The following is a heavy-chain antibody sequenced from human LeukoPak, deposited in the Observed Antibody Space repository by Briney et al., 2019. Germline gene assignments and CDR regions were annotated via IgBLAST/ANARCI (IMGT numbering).Heavy chain of an antibody. D-gene: IGHD3-9*01. CDR3: ARAPKRILTGYYFDY. J-gene: IGHJ4*02. Sequence: GGSLRLSCAASGFTVSSNYMSWVRQAPGKGLEWVSVIYSGGSTYYADSVKARFTISRDNSKNTLYLQMNSLRAEDTAVYYCARAPKRILTGYYFDYWGQGTLVTVSS. CDR1: GFTVSSNY. CDR2: IYSGGST. V-gene: IGHV3-66*01.